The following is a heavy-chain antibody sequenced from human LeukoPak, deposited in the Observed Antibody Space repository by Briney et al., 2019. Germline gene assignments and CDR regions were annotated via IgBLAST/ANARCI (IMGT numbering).Heavy chain of an antibody. CDR1: GGSFSGYY. Sequence: KPSETLSLPCAVSGGSFSGYYWTWIRQPPGKGLEWIGEINHSGSANYNPSLKSRVTISLDTSKNQFSLKLSSVTAADTAVYYCARGQGTVTTHWGQGTLVTVSS. V-gene: IGHV4-34*01. J-gene: IGHJ4*02. CDR2: INHSGSA. D-gene: IGHD4-17*01. CDR3: ARGQGTVTTH.